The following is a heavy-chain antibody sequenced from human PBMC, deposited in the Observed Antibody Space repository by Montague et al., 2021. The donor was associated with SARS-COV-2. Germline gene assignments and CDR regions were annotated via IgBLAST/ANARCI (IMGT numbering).Heavy chain of an antibody. CDR3: ARIHGGTSGSFDY. Sequence: PALVKPTQTLTLTCTFSGFSLTTGGMCVTWIRQPPGKALEWLAVVDWDDDKYYTSSLETRLAISKDTSRNQVVLTMTNMDPMDTGTYYCARIHGGTSGSFDYWGQRILVTVSS. D-gene: IGHD3-10*01. CDR1: GFSLTTGGMC. J-gene: IGHJ4*02. CDR2: VDWDDDK. V-gene: IGHV2-70*01.